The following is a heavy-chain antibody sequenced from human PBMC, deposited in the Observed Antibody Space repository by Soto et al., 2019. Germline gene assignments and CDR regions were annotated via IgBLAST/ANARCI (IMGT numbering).Heavy chain of an antibody. CDR3: AKTRGAMIYAISVYGMDV. CDR2: ISGSADST. Sequence: EVQLLESGGGFIHPGGSLRLSCAASGFSFSSFAMNWVRQAPGKGLEWVSIISGSADSTFYADSVKGRFTISRDKSKSTLYLQINSVRAEDTAVYYCAKTRGAMIYAISVYGMDVWGQGTTVTVSS. CDR1: GFSFSSFA. V-gene: IGHV3-23*01. D-gene: IGHD2-8*01. J-gene: IGHJ6*02.